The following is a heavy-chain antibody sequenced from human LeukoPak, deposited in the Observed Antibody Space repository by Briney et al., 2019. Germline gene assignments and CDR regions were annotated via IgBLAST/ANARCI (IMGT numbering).Heavy chain of an antibody. V-gene: IGHV3-48*03. Sequence: GGSLRLSCAASGFTFSSYEMNWVRQAPGKGPEWVSYISTSGTPIYYADSVKCRFTIPRDNAKNSLFLQMDSLRAEDTAVYSCALTVQYWGQGTLVIVSS. D-gene: IGHD1-20*01. CDR3: ALTVQY. CDR2: ISTSGTPI. J-gene: IGHJ4*02. CDR1: GFTFSSYE.